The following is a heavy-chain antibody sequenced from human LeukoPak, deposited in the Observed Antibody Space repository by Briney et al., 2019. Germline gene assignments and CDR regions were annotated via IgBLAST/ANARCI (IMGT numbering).Heavy chain of an antibody. V-gene: IGHV3-23*01. CDR2: IIGSGATT. CDR3: ANGCECSGTTCYGYNFYYMDV. D-gene: IGHD2-2*01. Sequence: GGSLRLSCAASGFTFSRYAMNWVRQAPGKGLEWVASIIGSGATTYSAESVKGRFTISRDNSKNTLYLKMNSLRAEDTTVYYCANGCECSGTTCYGYNFYYMDVWGKGTTVTVSS. CDR1: GFTFSRYA. J-gene: IGHJ6*03.